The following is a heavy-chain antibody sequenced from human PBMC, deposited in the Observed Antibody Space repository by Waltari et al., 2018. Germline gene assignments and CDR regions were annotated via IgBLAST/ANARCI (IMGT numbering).Heavy chain of an antibody. CDR1: RGSISSSSYY. CDR3: ARTYSGVGATGGAFDI. Sequence: QLQLQESGPGLVKPSETLSLTCTVSRGSISSSSYYWGWIRQPPAKGLKWIGSIYYSGSTYYNPSLKSRVTISVDTSKNQFSLKLSSVTAADTAVYYCARTYSGVGATGGAFDIWGQGTMVTVSS. D-gene: IGHD1-26*01. V-gene: IGHV4-39*07. J-gene: IGHJ3*02. CDR2: IYYSGST.